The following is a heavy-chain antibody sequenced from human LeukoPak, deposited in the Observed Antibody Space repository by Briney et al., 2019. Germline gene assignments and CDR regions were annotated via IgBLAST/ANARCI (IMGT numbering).Heavy chain of an antibody. D-gene: IGHD5-24*01. CDR3: ARDRRKGMATILTCFDY. V-gene: IGHV3-74*01. CDR2: INSDGSST. CDR1: GFTFSSYW. J-gene: IGHJ4*02. Sequence: GGSLRLSCAASGFTFSSYWMHWVRQAPGKGLVWVSRINSDGSSTSYADSVKGRFTISRDNAKNTLYLQMNSLRAEDTAVYYCARDRRKGMATILTCFDYWGQGTLVTVSS.